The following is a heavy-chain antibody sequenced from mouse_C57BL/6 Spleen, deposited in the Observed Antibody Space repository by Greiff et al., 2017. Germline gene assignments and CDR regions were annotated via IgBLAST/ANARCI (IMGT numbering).Heavy chain of an antibody. J-gene: IGHJ2*01. CDR2: ISDGGSYT. V-gene: IGHV5-4*03. Sequence: EVKLVESGGGLVKPGGSLKLSCAASGFTFSSYAMSWVRQTPEKRLEWVATISDGGSYTYYPDTVKGRFTISRDNAKNNLYLQMSHLKSEDTAMYYCARGWGNYDYFDYWGQGTTLTVSS. CDR3: ARGWGNYDYFDY. D-gene: IGHD2-1*01. CDR1: GFTFSSYA.